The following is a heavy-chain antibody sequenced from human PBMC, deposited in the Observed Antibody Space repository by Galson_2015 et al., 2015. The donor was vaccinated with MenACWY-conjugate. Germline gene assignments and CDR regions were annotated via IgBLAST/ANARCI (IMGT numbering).Heavy chain of an antibody. CDR2: IDWDDAK. J-gene: IGHJ6*03. V-gene: IGHV2-70*11. CDR1: GFSLSTAGMC. CDR3: ARVGRITSWYYYYNMDV. Sequence: PALVKPTQTLTLTCSFSGFSLSTAGMCVSWIRQTPGKALEWLARIDWDDAKYYSTSLKTRLSISKETSKNQVVLTMTNMDPVDTATYYCARVGRITSWYYYYNMDVWGNGTTVIVSS. D-gene: IGHD2-2*01.